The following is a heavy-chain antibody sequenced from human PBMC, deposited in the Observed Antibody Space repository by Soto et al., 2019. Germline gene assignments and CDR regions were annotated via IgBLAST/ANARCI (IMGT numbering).Heavy chain of an antibody. CDR2: IYSGGST. CDR1: RFTVSSNY. V-gene: IGHV3-53*01. J-gene: IGHJ6*02. Sequence: PLGSLRLSFAASRFTVSSNYIIWVRHSPLNGLECVSVIYSGGSTYYADSVKGRFTISRDNSKNTLYLQMNSLRAEDTAVYYCARGITISPYYYYYGMDVWGQGTTVTVSS. CDR3: ARGITISPYYYYYGMDV. D-gene: IGHD3-9*01.